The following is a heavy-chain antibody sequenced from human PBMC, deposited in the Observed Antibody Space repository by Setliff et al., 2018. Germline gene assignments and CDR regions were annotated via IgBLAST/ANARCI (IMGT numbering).Heavy chain of an antibody. CDR1: GFNFRDAW. V-gene: IGHV3-15*01. D-gene: IGHD5-12*01. J-gene: IGHJ3*01. CDR3: TTDPVGNSGFDV. Sequence: GSLRLSCVASGFNFRDAWMTWVRQAPGKGPEWVGRIKDEYDGGTIEYAAPVEGRFTISRDDSRNTLYLHMNSLKTEDTAVYYCTTDPVGNSGFDVWGQGTMVTVSS. CDR2: IKDEYDGGTI.